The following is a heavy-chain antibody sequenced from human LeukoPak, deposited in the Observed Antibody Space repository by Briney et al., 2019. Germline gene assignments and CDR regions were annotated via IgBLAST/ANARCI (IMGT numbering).Heavy chain of an antibody. Sequence: GGSLRLSCAASGFTFSSYGMHWVRQAPGKGLEWVAFIRYDGSNEYYADSVKGRFTISRDNSKNTLYLQMNSLRAEDTAVYYCASGPSGYENDAFDIWGQGTMVTVSS. CDR3: ASGPSGYENDAFDI. CDR2: IRYDGSNE. V-gene: IGHV3-30*02. J-gene: IGHJ3*02. D-gene: IGHD5-12*01. CDR1: GFTFSSYG.